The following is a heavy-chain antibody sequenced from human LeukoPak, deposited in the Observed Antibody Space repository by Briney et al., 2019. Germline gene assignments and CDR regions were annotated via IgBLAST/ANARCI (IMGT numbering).Heavy chain of an antibody. CDR3: AKDFHDSSGYYPYYYYYMDV. CDR1: GFTFSSYG. CDR2: ISGSGGST. V-gene: IGHV3-23*01. D-gene: IGHD3-22*01. Sequence: GGSLRLSCAASGFTFSSYGMSWVRQAPGKGLEWVSAISGSGGSTYYADSVKGRFTISRDNSKNTLYLQMNSLRAEDTAVYYCAKDFHDSSGYYPYYYYYMDVWGKGTTVTVSS. J-gene: IGHJ6*03.